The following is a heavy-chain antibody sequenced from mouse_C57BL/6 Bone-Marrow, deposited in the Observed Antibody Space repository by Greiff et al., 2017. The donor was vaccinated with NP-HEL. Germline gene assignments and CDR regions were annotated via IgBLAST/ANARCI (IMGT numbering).Heavy chain of an antibody. CDR3: AGYDYDDYAMDY. Sequence: EVMLVESGGGLVKPGGSLKLSCAASGFTFSSYAMSWVRQTPEKRLEWVATISDGGSYTYYPDNVKGRFTISRDNAKNNLYLQMSHLKSEDTAMYYCAGYDYDDYAMDYWGQGTSVTVSS. D-gene: IGHD2-4*01. J-gene: IGHJ4*01. V-gene: IGHV5-4*03. CDR1: GFTFSSYA. CDR2: ISDGGSYT.